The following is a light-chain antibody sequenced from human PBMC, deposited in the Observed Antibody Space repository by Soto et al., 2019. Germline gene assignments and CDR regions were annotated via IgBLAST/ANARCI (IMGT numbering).Light chain of an antibody. Sequence: QSALTQPPSASGSPGQSVTISCTGTSSDVGGYNYVSWYQHHPGKAHKLIIYEVYKRPSGVPDRFSGSKSGNTAALTVSGLQAEDEADYYCRSYVGTNSYVFGTGTKLTVL. CDR1: SSDVGGYNY. CDR3: RSYVGTNSYV. CDR2: EVY. V-gene: IGLV2-8*01. J-gene: IGLJ1*01.